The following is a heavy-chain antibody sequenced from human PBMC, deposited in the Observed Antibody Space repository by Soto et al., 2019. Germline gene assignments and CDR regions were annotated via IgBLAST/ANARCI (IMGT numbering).Heavy chain of an antibody. Sequence: SETLSLTCAVYGGSFSGYYWSWIRQPPGKGLEWIGEINHSGSTNYNPSLKRRVTISVDTSKNQFSLKLSSVTAADTAVYYCAREVDSSGYYFDYWGQGTLVTVSS. CDR1: GGSFSGYY. CDR2: INHSGST. CDR3: AREVDSSGYYFDY. V-gene: IGHV4-34*01. J-gene: IGHJ4*02. D-gene: IGHD3-22*01.